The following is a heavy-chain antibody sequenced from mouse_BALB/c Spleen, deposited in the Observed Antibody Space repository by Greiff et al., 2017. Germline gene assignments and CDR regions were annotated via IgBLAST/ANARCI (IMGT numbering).Heavy chain of an antibody. CDR3: VRAGYYGSYYYAMDY. J-gene: IGHJ4*01. CDR2: IRSKSNNYAT. D-gene: IGHD1-1*01. CDR1: GFTFNTYA. V-gene: IGHV10-1*02. Sequence: EVKLQESGGGLVQPKGSLKLSCAASGFTFNTYAMNWVRQAPGKGLEWVARIRSKSNNYATYYADSVKDRFTISRDDSQSMLYLQMNNLKTEDTAMYYCVRAGYYGSYYYAMDYWGQGTSVTVSS.